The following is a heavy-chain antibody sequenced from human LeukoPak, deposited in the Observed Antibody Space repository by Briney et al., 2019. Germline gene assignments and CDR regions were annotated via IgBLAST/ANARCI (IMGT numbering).Heavy chain of an antibody. J-gene: IGHJ1*01. V-gene: IGHV4-59*01. CDR1: DDSISDYY. D-gene: IGHD2-2*01. CDR2: FHNSGTS. CDR3: ARVSDTSTRRAYFQH. Sequence: ASETLSLTCTVSDDSISDYYRGWIRQPPGKGLEWIGYFHNSGTSTYNPSLKSRVTISVDTSKNQFSLKLTSVTAADTAVYYCARVSDTSTRRAYFQHWGQGTLVTVSS.